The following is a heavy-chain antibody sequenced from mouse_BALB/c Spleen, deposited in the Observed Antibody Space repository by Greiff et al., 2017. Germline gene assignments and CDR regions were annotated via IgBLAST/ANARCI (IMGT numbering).Heavy chain of an antibody. CDR1: GDSITSGY. CDR3: ASGAYDGYYGAY. D-gene: IGHD2-3*01. J-gene: IGHJ3*01. Sequence: EVQRVESGPSLVKPSQTLSLTCSVTGDSITSGYWNWIRKFPGNKLEYMGYISYSGSTYYNPSLKSRISITRDTSKNQYYLQLNSVTTEDTATYYCASGAYDGYYGAYWGQGTLVTVSA. CDR2: ISYSGST. V-gene: IGHV3-8*02.